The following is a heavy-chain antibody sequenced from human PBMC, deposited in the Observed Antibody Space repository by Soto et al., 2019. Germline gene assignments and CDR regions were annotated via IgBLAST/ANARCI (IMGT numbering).Heavy chain of an antibody. CDR2: IDPSDSYT. V-gene: IGHV5-10-1*01. D-gene: IGHD3-16*01. J-gene: IGHJ6*02. Sequence: GESLKISCKGSGYSFTSYLISWVRQMPGKGLEWMGRIDPSDSYTNYSPSFQGHVTISADKSISTAYLQWSSLKASDTAMYYCASYDYVWDGMDVWRQGTTVTVSS. CDR3: ASYDYVWDGMDV. CDR1: GYSFTSYL.